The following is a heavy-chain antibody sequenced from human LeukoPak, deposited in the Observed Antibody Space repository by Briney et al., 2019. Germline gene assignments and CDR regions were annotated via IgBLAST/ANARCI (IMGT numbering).Heavy chain of an antibody. CDR1: GFTFSSYD. V-gene: IGHV3-13*01. D-gene: IGHD4-17*01. CDR2: IGTAGDT. CDR3: ARAPPTVTTLATWFDP. Sequence: GGSLRLSCAASGFTFSSYDMHWVRQATGKGLEWVSAIGTAGDTYYPGSVKGRFTVSRENAKNSLYLQMNSLRAGDTAVYYCARAPPTVTTLATWFDPWGQGTLVTVSS. J-gene: IGHJ5*02.